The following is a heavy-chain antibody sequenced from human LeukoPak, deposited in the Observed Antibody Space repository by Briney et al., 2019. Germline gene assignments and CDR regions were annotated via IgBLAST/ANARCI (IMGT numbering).Heavy chain of an antibody. CDR1: GGSISSYY. V-gene: IGHV4-59*01. CDR3: ARDGYYYGSGSYSPFDY. J-gene: IGHJ4*02. CDR2: IYYSGST. D-gene: IGHD3-10*01. Sequence: PSETLSLTCTVSGGSISSYYWSWIRQPPGKGLEWIGYIYYSGSTNYNPSLKSRVTISVDTSKSQFSLKLSSVTAADTAVYYCARDGYYYGSGSYSPFDYWDQGTLVTVSS.